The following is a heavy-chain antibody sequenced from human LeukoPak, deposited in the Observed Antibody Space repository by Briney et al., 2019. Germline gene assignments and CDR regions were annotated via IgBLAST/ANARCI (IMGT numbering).Heavy chain of an antibody. J-gene: IGHJ3*02. D-gene: IGHD2-8*01. CDR1: GYSISSGFY. Sequence: PSETLSLTCTVSGYSISSGFYWGWIRQPPGKGLEWIGSIYYSGSTYYNPSLKSRVTISVDTSKNQFSLKLSSVTAADTAVYYCARDRRRIVLMVYAADAFDIWGQGTMVTVSS. CDR2: IYYSGST. V-gene: IGHV4-38-2*02. CDR3: ARDRRRIVLMVYAADAFDI.